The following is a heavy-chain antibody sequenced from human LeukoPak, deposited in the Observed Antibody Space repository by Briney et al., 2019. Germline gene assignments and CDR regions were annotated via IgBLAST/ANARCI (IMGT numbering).Heavy chain of an antibody. CDR2: IDPDGSDI. V-gene: IGHV3-7*04. CDR1: GLTISKSW. J-gene: IGHJ4*01. Sequence: GGSLTHSRAVSGLTISKSWMSWVRQAPGKGLEWVANIDPDGSDIYYVDSVKGRFTVSRDNAKNSLYLQMNSLRVEDTGTYYCIRGSSSYWGHGTLVTV. CDR3: IRGSSSY.